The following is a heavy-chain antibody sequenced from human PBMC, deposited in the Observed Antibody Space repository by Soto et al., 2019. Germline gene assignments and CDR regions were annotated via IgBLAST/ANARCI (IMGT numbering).Heavy chain of an antibody. V-gene: IGHV2-26*01. Sequence: QVTLKESGPVLVKPTETLTLRCTVSGLSITDSEMGVSWIRQPPGQPLEWLAHIDSSGEKSYRTFLKSRLAISKDTSNSQIVLTMTNMDPADTATYYCARRHLAVAGRPWVDPWGQGIPVTVSS. J-gene: IGHJ5*02. CDR2: IDSSGEK. D-gene: IGHD6-6*01. CDR1: GLSITDSEMG. CDR3: ARRHLAVAGRPWVDP.